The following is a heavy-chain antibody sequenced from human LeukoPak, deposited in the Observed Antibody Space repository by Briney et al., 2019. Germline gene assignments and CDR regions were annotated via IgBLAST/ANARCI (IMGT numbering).Heavy chain of an antibody. D-gene: IGHD1-26*01. V-gene: IGHV3-66*01. CDR3: AKDYEPLVGVHRWGDWFDP. CDR1: GFTFSSNS. Sequence: PGGSLRLSCAASGFTFSSNSMNWVRQAPGKGLECVSLIYSGGSTYYADSVKGRFIISRDNSKNTLYLQMNSLRAEDTAVYYCAKDYEPLVGVHRWGDWFDPWGQGTLVTVSS. CDR2: IYSGGST. J-gene: IGHJ5*02.